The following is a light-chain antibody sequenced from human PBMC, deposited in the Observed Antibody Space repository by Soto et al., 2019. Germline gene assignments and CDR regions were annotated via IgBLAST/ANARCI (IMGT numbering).Light chain of an antibody. CDR3: QQYNNWPIT. Sequence: EILMTQSPATLSVSPGERVALSCSASQSVTSNLAWYQYTPGQAPRLLISGASSGATGLPSRFSGSGSGTEFTLTISSLQSEDFAVYYCQQYNNWPITFGQGTKVDIK. J-gene: IGKJ1*01. CDR2: GAS. V-gene: IGKV3-15*01. CDR1: QSVTSN.